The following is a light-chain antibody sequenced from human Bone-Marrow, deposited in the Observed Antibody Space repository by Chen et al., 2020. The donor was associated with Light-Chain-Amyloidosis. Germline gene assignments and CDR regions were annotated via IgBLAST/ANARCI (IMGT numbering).Light chain of an antibody. Sequence: YELTQPPSVSVSPGQTARITCSGDDLPTKYAYWYQQKPGQAPVLVIHRDTERPSGISERFSGSSSGTTATLTISGVQAEDEADYHCQSADSSGTYEVIFGGETKLTVL. J-gene: IGLJ2*01. CDR3: QSADSSGTYEVI. CDR2: RDT. V-gene: IGLV3-25*03. CDR1: DLPTKY.